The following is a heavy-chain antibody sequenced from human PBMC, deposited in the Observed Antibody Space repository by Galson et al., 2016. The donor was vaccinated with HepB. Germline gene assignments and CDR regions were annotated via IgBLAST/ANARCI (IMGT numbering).Heavy chain of an antibody. V-gene: IGHV3-23*01. CDR2: ISDSAGNT. CDR1: GFIFSNYA. Sequence: SLRLSCAASGFIFSNYAMSWVRQAPGKGLEWVSGISDSAGNTYFADSVKGRFTVSRDNAKNTLYMQMNSLRAEDTAVYYCAKERGDCSGGTCRYHDAFDIWGQGTMVTVSS. CDR3: AKERGDCSGGTCRYHDAFDI. D-gene: IGHD2-15*01. J-gene: IGHJ3*02.